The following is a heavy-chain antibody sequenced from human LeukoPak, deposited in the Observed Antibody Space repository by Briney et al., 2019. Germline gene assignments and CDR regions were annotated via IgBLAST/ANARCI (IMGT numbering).Heavy chain of an antibody. J-gene: IGHJ3*02. V-gene: IGHV3-21*01. D-gene: IGHD4-17*01. CDR2: ISSSSSYI. CDR3: ARVGDYYAFDI. CDR1: GFTFSSYS. Sequence: GGSLRLSCAASGFTFSSYSMNWVRQAPGKGLEWVSSISSSSSYIYYADSVKGRFTNSRDNAKNSLYLQMNSLRAEDTAVYYCARVGDYYAFDIWGQGTMVTVSS.